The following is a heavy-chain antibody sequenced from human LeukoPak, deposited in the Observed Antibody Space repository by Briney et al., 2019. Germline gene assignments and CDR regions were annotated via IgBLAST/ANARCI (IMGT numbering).Heavy chain of an antibody. CDR3: ARGDAFSGDH. V-gene: IGHV3-7*04. CDR1: GFTFSNFW. Sequence: GXSLRLSCAVSGFTFSNFWMSWVRQAPGRGLEWVANIHPEGNEKYHVESVKGRFTISRDNAKNSLFLQMNGLRVEDTAVYYCARGDAFSGDHWGQGTLVTVSS. CDR2: IHPEGNEK. J-gene: IGHJ4*02.